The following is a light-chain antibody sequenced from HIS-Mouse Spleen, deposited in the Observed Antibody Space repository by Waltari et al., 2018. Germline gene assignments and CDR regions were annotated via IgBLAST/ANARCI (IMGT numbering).Light chain of an antibody. CDR3: YSTDSSGNHRV. Sequence: SYELTPPPSVSVSPVQTARITCSGDALPKKYAYWYQQKSGQAPVLVIYEDSKRPSGIPERFSGSSSGTMATLTISGAQVEDEADYYCYSTDSSGNHRVFGGGTKLTVL. CDR2: EDS. CDR1: ALPKKY. V-gene: IGLV3-10*01. J-gene: IGLJ2*01.